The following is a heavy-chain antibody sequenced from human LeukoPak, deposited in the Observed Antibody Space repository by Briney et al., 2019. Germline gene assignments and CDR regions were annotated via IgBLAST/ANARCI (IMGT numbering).Heavy chain of an antibody. D-gene: IGHD3-3*01. CDR3: ARSQYDFWSAFDAFDI. CDR2: IYYSGST. J-gene: IGHJ3*02. Sequence: SETLSLTCTVSGGSLSSYYWSWIRQPPGKGLEWIGYIYYSGSTNYNPSLNSRVTISVDTSKNQFSLKLSSVAAADTAVYYCARSQYDFWSAFDAFDIWGQGTMVTVSS. CDR1: GGSLSSYY. V-gene: IGHV4-59*01.